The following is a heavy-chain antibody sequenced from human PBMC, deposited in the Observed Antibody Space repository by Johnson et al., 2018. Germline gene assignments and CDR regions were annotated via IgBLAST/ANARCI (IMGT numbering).Heavy chain of an antibody. J-gene: IGHJ3*01. V-gene: IGHV3-15*01. CDR2: IKTKLDGGTT. Sequence: VQLVESGGGLVKPGGSLRLSCVASEFSFRDAYMNWVRQTPGKGLEWLGRIKTKLDGGTTDYAAPVKGRFFISRDDSKNTLYLQMNSLKTEDTAVYFCTTGGDVWGHVTLVTVSS. CDR3: TTGGDV. CDR1: EFSFRDAY.